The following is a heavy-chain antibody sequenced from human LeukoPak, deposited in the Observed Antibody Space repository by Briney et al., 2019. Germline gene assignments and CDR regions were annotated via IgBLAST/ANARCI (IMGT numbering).Heavy chain of an antibody. V-gene: IGHV3-53*01. CDR1: GFTVSSNY. CDR2: IYSGGST. Sequence: GGSLRPSCAASGFTVSSNYMSWVRQAPGKGLEWVSVIYSGGSTYYADSVKGRFTISRDNSKNTLYLQMNSLRAEDTAVYYCARPGVTGYYYMDVWGKGTTVTVSS. D-gene: IGHD1-1*01. CDR3: ARPGVTGYYYMDV. J-gene: IGHJ6*03.